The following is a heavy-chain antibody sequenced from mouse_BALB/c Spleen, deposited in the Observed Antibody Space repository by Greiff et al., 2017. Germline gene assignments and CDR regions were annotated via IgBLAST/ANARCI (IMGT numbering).Heavy chain of an antibody. CDR3: ARARATMISSYAMDY. CDR1: GFTFSDYY. Sequence: EVKLVESGGGLVKPGGSLKLSCAASGFTFSDYYMYWVRQTPEKRLEWVATISDGGSYTYYPDSVKGRFTISRDNAKNNLYLQMSSLKSEDTAMYYCARARATMISSYAMDYWGQGTSVTVSS. J-gene: IGHJ4*01. V-gene: IGHV5-4*02. D-gene: IGHD2-4*01. CDR2: ISDGGSYT.